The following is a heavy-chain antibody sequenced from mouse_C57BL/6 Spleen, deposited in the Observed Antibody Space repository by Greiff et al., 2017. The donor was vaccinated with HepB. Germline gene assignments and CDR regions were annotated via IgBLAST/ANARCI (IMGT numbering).Heavy chain of an antibody. CDR1: GYTFTSYT. D-gene: IGHD2-4*01. J-gene: IGHJ4*01. CDR2: INPSSGYT. CDR3: ARSYDYDVVSMDY. Sequence: VKVVESGAELARPGASVKMSCKASGYTFTSYTMHWVKQRPGRGLEWIGYINPSSGYTKYNQKFKDKATLTADKSSSTAYMQLCSLTSEDSAVYYCARSYDYDVVSMDYWGQGPSVTVSS. V-gene: IGHV1-4*01.